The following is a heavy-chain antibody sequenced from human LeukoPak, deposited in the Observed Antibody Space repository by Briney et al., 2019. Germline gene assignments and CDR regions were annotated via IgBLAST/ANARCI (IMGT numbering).Heavy chain of an antibody. V-gene: IGHV3-49*04. CDR3: ARVGTTYGGDTWFGS. Sequence: GGSLRLSCTSSGFTFSDYTVNWVRQAPGKGLEWISFIRGKPYGETTEYAASVKGRFIISRDNSESIAYLQMNSLKIEDTAVYYCARVGTTYGGDTWFGSWGQGTLVTVSS. CDR2: IRGKPYGETT. CDR1: GFTFSDYT. D-gene: IGHD4-23*01. J-gene: IGHJ5*01.